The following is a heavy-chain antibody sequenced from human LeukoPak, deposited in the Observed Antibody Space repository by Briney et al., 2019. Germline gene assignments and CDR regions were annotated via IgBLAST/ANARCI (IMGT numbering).Heavy chain of an antibody. J-gene: IGHJ4*02. D-gene: IGHD5-18*01. CDR3: ARGPRRYSYGYDY. V-gene: IGHV3-20*04. Sequence: PGGSLRLSCAASGFTFDDYGMSWVRQAPGKGLEWVSGFNWNGGSTGYADSVKGRLTISRDNAKNSLYLQMNSLRAEDTALYYCARGPRRYSYGYDYWGQETLVTVSS. CDR2: FNWNGGST. CDR1: GFTFDDYG.